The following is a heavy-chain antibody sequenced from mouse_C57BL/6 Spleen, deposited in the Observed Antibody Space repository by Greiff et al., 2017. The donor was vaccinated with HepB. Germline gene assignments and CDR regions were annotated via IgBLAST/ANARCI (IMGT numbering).Heavy chain of an antibody. J-gene: IGHJ2*01. V-gene: IGHV2-2*01. CDR3: ARQVTVVATNYFDY. CDR2: IWSGGST. Sequence: VHLVESGPGLVQPSQSLSITCTVSGFSLTSYGVHWVRQSPGKGLEWLGVIWSGGSTDYNAAFISRLSISKDNSKSQVFFKMNSLQADDTAIYYCARQVTVVATNYFDYWGQGTTLTVSS. D-gene: IGHD1-1*01. CDR1: GFSLTSYG.